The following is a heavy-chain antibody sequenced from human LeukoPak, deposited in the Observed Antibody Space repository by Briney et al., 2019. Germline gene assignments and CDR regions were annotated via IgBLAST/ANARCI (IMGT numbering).Heavy chain of an antibody. CDR1: GFTFSSSE. J-gene: IGHJ4*02. D-gene: IGHD1-26*01. Sequence: GGSLRLSCAASGFTFSSSEMNWVRQAPGKGLEWVSYISSSSSTIYYADSVKGRFTISRDNSKNTLYLQMNSLRAEDTAVYYCARRISGSTKGLSDYWGQGTLVTVSS. V-gene: IGHV3-48*01. CDR2: ISSSSSTI. CDR3: ARRISGSTKGLSDY.